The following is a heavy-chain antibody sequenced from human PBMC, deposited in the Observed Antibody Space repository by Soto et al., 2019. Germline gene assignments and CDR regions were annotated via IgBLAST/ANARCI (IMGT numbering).Heavy chain of an antibody. D-gene: IGHD3-22*01. CDR2: ISGSGGST. Sequence: GGSLRLSCAASGFTFTNYAMSWVRQAPGKGLEWVSAISGSGGSTYYADSVKGRFTISRDNSKNTLYLQMNSLRAEDTAVYYSAKDDYDSRGYYFYYYYGMDVWGQGNTVYVS. CDR3: AKDDYDSRGYYFYYYYGMDV. V-gene: IGHV3-23*01. CDR1: GFTFTNYA. J-gene: IGHJ6*02.